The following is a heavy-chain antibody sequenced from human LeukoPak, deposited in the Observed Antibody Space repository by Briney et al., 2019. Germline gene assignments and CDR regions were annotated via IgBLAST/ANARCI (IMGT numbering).Heavy chain of an antibody. CDR1: GGSFSGYY. CDR2: IYHSGST. V-gene: IGHV4-34*01. Sequence: PSETLSLTCAVYGGSFSGYYWSWIRQPPGKGLEWIGSIYHSGSTYYNPSLKSRVTISVDTSKNQFSLKLSSVTAADTAVYYCARDRSAGLAAAASRSWGQGTLVTVSS. D-gene: IGHD6-13*01. CDR3: ARDRSAGLAAAASRS. J-gene: IGHJ5*02.